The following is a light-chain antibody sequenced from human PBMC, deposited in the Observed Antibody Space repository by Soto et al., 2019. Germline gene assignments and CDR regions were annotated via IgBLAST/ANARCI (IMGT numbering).Light chain of an antibody. CDR2: EVS. CDR3: SSYTSLSTRV. V-gene: IGLV2-14*01. J-gene: IGLJ7*01. Sequence: QSALTQPASVSGSPGQSITISCTGTSSDVGSYNYVSWYQQHPGKAPKLMIYEVSNRPSGVSNRFSGSKSGNTASLTISGLQAEDAANYYCSSYTSLSTRVFGGGTQLTVL. CDR1: SSDVGSYNY.